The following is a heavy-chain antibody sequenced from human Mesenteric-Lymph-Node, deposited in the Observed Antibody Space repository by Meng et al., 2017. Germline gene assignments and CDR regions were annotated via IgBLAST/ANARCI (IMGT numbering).Heavy chain of an antibody. CDR1: GFTFNDYP. Sequence: GGSLRLSCAASGFTFNDYPMHWVRQAPGKGLEWVALISYDGNNNDYADSVKGRFTISRDNSKNTLFLQMNSLRTDDTAVYYCARGYYDYAWGNYQLGYWGQGTLVTVSS. D-gene: IGHD3-16*02. J-gene: IGHJ4*02. CDR2: ISYDGNNN. CDR3: ARGYYDYAWGNYQLGY. V-gene: IGHV3-30*04.